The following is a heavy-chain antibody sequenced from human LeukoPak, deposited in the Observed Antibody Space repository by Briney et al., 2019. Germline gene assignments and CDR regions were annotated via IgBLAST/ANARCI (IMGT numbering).Heavy chain of an antibody. Sequence: SETLSLTCAVSDDSFSSHYWTWIRQPPGKGLEGIGYISYIGSTNYNPSLKSRVTISIDTSKNQFSLKLTSVTAADTAVYYCARDLVTVTKGFDIWGQGTMVSASS. CDR1: DDSFSSHY. J-gene: IGHJ3*02. CDR3: ARDLVTVTKGFDI. CDR2: ISYIGST. V-gene: IGHV4-59*11. D-gene: IGHD4-17*01.